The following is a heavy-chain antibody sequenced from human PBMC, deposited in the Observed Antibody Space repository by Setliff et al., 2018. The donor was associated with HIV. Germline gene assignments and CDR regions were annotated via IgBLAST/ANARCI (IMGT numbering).Heavy chain of an antibody. V-gene: IGHV3-48*01. CDR1: GFTFSSYS. CDR2: ISSSSAAI. J-gene: IGHJ3*02. Sequence: LRLSCAASGFTFSSYSVNWVRQTPGKGLEWASYISSSSAAIHYADSVKGRFTMSRDNAKNSLYLQMNSLRAEDTAVYYCARGGGYNSAGRRSNPFDIWGQGTMVTVSS. D-gene: IGHD6-25*01. CDR3: ARGGGYNSAGRRSNPFDI.